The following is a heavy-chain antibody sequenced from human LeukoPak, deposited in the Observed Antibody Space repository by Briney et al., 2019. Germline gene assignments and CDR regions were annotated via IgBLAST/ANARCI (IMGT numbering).Heavy chain of an antibody. CDR3: AKDLPSNKNYYGMDV. V-gene: IGHV3-23*01. Sequence: LPGGSLRLSCAASGFTFSSYAMSWVRQAPGKGLEWVPAISGSGGSTYYADSVKGRFTISRDNSKNTLYLQMNSLRAEDTAVYYCAKDLPSNKNYYGMDVWGQGTTVTVSS. D-gene: IGHD2/OR15-2a*01. J-gene: IGHJ6*02. CDR1: GFTFSSYA. CDR2: ISGSGGST.